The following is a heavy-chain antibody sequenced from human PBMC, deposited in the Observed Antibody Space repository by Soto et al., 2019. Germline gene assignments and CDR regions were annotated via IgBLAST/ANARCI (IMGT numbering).Heavy chain of an antibody. CDR1: GYTFTSYG. V-gene: IGHV1-18*01. J-gene: IGHJ6*02. CDR3: ARRGSGSNPYYYYGMDV. CDR2: ISAYNGNT. Sequence: ASVKVSCKASGYTFTSYGISWVRQAPGQGLEWMGRISAYNGNTNYAQKFQGRVTMTTDTSTSTVYMELSSLRSEDTAVYYCARRGSGSNPYYYYGMDVWGQGTTVTVSS. D-gene: IGHD3-10*01.